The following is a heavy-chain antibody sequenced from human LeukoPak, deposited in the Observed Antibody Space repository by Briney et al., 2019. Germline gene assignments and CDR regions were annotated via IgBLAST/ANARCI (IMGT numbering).Heavy chain of an antibody. CDR2: IRFNGGLS. V-gene: IGHV3-23*01. CDR3: ASTASYCGFDCYSYFDY. Sequence: PGGSLRLSCAASGFTFSTYAMSWVRQAPGMGLEWVSSIRFNGGLSYYADSVKGRFTISRDNSKNTLFLQMDSLSADDTAVYYCASTASYCGFDCYSYFDYWGQGILVTVSS. D-gene: IGHD2-21*02. J-gene: IGHJ4*02. CDR1: GFTFSTYA.